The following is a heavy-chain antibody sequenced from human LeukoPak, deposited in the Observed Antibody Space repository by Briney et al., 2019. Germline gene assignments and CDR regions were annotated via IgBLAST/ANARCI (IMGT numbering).Heavy chain of an antibody. D-gene: IGHD3-10*01. CDR1: GGSIRSYY. CDR3: ARQGAGVPFDY. J-gene: IGHJ4*02. Sequence: SETLSLTCTVSGGSIRSYYWSWIRQPPGKGLEWIGYIHYSGSANYNPSLKSRTTISVDTSKNQFSLKLSSVTAADTAVYYCARQGAGVPFDYWGRGTLVTVSS. CDR2: IHYSGSA. V-gene: IGHV4-59*08.